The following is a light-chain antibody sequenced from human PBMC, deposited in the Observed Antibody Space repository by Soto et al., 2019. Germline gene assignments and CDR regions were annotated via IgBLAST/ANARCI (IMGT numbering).Light chain of an antibody. V-gene: IGKV3-11*01. J-gene: IGKJ4*01. CDR3: QQRSNWPLT. CDR2: DAS. CDR1: QSVSSY. Sequence: IVLTQSPSTLALSPGDRAPLSCRASQSVSSYLAWYQQKPGQAPRLLMHDASNRATGIPARFSGSGSGTDFTLTISSLAPEDFAVYYCQQRSNWPLTFGGGTKVDIK.